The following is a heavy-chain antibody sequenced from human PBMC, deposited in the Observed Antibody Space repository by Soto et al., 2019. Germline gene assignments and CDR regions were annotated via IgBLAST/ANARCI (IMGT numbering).Heavy chain of an antibody. Sequence: SETLSLTCAISGDSVSSNSATWNWIRQSPSRGLEWLGRTYYRSKWYSEYAVSVKSRITIDPDTSKNQFSLQLNSVTPEDTAVYYCARATRTWFDPWGQGTLVTVSS. CDR2: TYYRSKWYS. J-gene: IGHJ5*02. D-gene: IGHD4-17*01. V-gene: IGHV6-1*01. CDR3: ARATRTWFDP. CDR1: GDSVSSNSAT.